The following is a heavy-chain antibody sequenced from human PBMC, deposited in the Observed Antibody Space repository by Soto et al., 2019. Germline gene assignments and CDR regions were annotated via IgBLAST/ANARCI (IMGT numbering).Heavy chain of an antibody. V-gene: IGHV4-39*01. CDR1: GGSISSSSYY. J-gene: IGHJ4*02. CDR3: AESGGSGSYSSDY. CDR2: IYYSGST. Sequence: PSETLSLTCTVSGGSISSSSYYWGWIRQPPGKGLEWIGSIYYSGSTYYNPSLKSRVTISVDTSKNQFSLKLSSVTAADTAVYYCAESGGSGSYSSDYWGQGTLVTVSS. D-gene: IGHD3-10*01.